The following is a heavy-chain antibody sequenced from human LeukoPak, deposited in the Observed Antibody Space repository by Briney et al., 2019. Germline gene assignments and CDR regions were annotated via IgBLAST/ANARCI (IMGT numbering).Heavy chain of an antibody. CDR1: GYTFTSYD. V-gene: IGHV1-8*01. D-gene: IGHD2-15*01. J-gene: IGHJ6*02. Sequence: ASVKVSCKASGYTFTSYDINWVRQATGQGLEWMGWMNPNSGNTGYAQKFQGRVTMTRNTSISTAYMELSSLRSEDTAVYYCAGAGRPGYYYYGMDVWGQGTTVTVSS. CDR3: AGAGRPGYYYYGMDV. CDR2: MNPNSGNT.